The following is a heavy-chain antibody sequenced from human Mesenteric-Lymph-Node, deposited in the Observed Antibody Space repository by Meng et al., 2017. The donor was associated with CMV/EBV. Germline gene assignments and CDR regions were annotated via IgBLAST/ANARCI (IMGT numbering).Heavy chain of an antibody. D-gene: IGHD6-13*01. V-gene: IGHV3-23*01. J-gene: IGHJ4*02. CDR1: GFTFSTYG. Sequence: GGSLRLSCAASGFTFSTYGMGWVRQAPGKGLEWVSAISGSGGSTYYADSVKGRFTISRDNSKNTLYLQMNSLRAEDTAVYYCAGSSWPVLDYWGQGTLVTVSS. CDR2: ISGSGGST. CDR3: AGSSWPVLDY.